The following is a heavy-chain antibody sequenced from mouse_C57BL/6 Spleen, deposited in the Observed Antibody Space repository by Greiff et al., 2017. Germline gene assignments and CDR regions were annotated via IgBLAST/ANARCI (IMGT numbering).Heavy chain of an antibody. D-gene: IGHD3-2*02. CDR2: IDSNSGGT. Sequence: RPGRGLEWIGRIDSNSGGTKYNEKFKSKATLTVDKPSSTADMQLSSLTSKDSAVYYCAREGFDSSGYDYWGQGTTLTVSS. V-gene: IGHV1-72*01. CDR3: AREGFDSSGYDY. J-gene: IGHJ2*01.